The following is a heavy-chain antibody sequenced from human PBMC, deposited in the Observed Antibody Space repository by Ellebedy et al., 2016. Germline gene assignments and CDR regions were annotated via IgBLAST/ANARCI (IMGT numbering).Heavy chain of an antibody. J-gene: IGHJ4*02. Sequence: SVKVSCKASGGTFGNSPVSWVRQAPGQGPEWMGGIIPLVGIPKYAQNFRGRVTITADRSTNTAYMEMSSLRSEDTAVYYCAGTYCDGDCYAADYWGQGSPVTVSS. CDR1: GGTFGNSP. D-gene: IGHD2-21*02. CDR3: AGTYCDGDCYAADY. CDR2: IIPLVGIP. V-gene: IGHV1-69*10.